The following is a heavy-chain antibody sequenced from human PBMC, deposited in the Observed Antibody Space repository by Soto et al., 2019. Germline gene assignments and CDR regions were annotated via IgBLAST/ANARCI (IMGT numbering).Heavy chain of an antibody. CDR3: AVTVVAFSPDYYFDY. D-gene: IGHD2-2*01. J-gene: IGHJ4*02. CDR1: GYTFTSYG. Sequence: GASGKVSCKASGYTFTSYGISWVRQAPGQGLEWMGWISAYNGNTNYAQRLQGRVTMTTDTSTSTAYMELRSLRSDDTAVYYCAVTVVAFSPDYYFDYWGQGTLVTVSS. V-gene: IGHV1-18*01. CDR2: ISAYNGNT.